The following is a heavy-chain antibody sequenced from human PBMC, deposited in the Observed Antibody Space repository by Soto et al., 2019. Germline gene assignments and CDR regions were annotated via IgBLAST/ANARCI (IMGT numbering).Heavy chain of an antibody. CDR2: ISGSGGST. CDR3: AKAQERSGATGGYYFDY. J-gene: IGHJ4*02. CDR1: GFTFSSYA. D-gene: IGHD6-19*01. Sequence: EVQLLESGGGLVQPGGSLRLSCAASGFTFSSYAMSWVRQAPGKGLEWVSAISGSGGSTYYADSVKGRFTISRDNSKNTLYLQMHSLRAEDTAVYDCAKAQERSGATGGYYFDYWGKGTLVTVSS. V-gene: IGHV3-23*01.